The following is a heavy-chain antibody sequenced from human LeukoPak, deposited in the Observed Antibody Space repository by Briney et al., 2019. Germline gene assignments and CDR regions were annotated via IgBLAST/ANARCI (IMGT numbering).Heavy chain of an antibody. Sequence: SQTLSLTCPVSGGSISSGVYYWSWIRQHPGKGLEWIGYIYYSGSTYYNPSLKSRVTISVDTSKNQFSLKLSSVTAADTAVYYRARGVRWLQLSYFDYWGQGTLVTVSS. CDR1: GGSISSGVYY. D-gene: IGHD5-24*01. V-gene: IGHV4-31*03. CDR3: ARGVRWLQLSYFDY. J-gene: IGHJ4*02. CDR2: IYYSGST.